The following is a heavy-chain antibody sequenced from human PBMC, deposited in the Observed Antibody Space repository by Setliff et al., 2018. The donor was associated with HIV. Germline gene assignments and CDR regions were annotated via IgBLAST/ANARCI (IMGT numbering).Heavy chain of an antibody. D-gene: IGHD1-7*01. V-gene: IGHV3-7*03. CDR3: ATDRGTY. CDR1: GFTFSNSW. Sequence: PGGSLRLSCAASGFTFSNSWMTWVRQAPGKGLEWVANIKKDGSEKYYVDSVKGRFTISRDNAKNSLYLQMNSLRAEDTAVYYCATDRGTYWGQGTLVTVSS. J-gene: IGHJ4*02. CDR2: IKKDGSEK.